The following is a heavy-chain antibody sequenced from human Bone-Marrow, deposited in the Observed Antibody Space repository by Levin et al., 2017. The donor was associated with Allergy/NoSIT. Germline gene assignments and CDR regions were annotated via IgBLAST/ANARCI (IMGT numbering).Heavy chain of an antibody. Sequence: GESLKISCAASGFTFSDHYMDWVRQAPGKGLEWVGRTKNKPKNYATEYAASVIGRFTISRDDSKNSLYLEMNSLKTEDTAVYYCAREGFWSGPDFDYWGQGTLVTVSS. CDR3: AREGFWSGPDFDY. CDR2: TKNKPKNYAT. V-gene: IGHV3-72*01. J-gene: IGHJ4*02. D-gene: IGHD3-3*01. CDR1: GFTFSDHY.